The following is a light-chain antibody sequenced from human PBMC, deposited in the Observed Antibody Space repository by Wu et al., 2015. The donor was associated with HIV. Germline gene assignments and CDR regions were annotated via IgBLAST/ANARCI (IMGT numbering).Light chain of an antibody. V-gene: IGKV1-39*01. Sequence: DIQMTQSPSSLSASVGDRVTITCRASQIISGYLNWYQQRPGQAPKILISTASTLQTGVPSRFSGSGSETDFTLTISNVQRGDFATYFCQQSHTPPWTFGQGTQGGNQ. CDR1: QIISGY. CDR3: QQSHTPPWT. CDR2: TAS. J-gene: IGKJ1*01.